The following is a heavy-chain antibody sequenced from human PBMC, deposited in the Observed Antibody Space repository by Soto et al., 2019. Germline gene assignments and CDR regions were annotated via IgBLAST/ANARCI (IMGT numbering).Heavy chain of an antibody. CDR3: ASQRPCGGGTCFSLRSFDR. Sequence: EVQLLESGGGLVQPGGSLRLSCAASGFAFSTYAMSWVRKTPGKGLEWVSTITGSGGSTYYADAVKGRFTISRDNSRNTLYLQMSSLRAEDTAVYSCASQRPCGGGTCFSLRSFDRWGQGNLVTVSS. CDR2: ITGSGGST. CDR1: GFAFSTYA. V-gene: IGHV3-23*01. D-gene: IGHD2-15*01. J-gene: IGHJ4*02.